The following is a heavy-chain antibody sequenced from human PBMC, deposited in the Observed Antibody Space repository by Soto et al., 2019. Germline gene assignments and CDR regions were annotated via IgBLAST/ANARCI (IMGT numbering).Heavy chain of an antibody. CDR1: EFTFSSYA. J-gene: IGHJ6*02. V-gene: IGHV3-23*01. CDR2: ISGGGGTT. D-gene: IGHD3-22*01. CDR3: AKGKVAYDNSGLQYFYYFPMNV. Sequence: GSLRLSCAASEFTFSSYAMNWVRQAPGKGLEWVSVISGGGGTTYYADSVKGRFRISRDNSKNTLYLQMNSLRVEDTAVYYCAKGKVAYDNSGLQYFYYFPMNVWGQGTTVTVS.